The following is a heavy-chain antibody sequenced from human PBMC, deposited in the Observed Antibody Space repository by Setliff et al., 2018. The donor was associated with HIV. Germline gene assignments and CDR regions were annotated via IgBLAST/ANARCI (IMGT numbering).Heavy chain of an antibody. V-gene: IGHV1-69*06. Sequence: ASVKVSCKASGYTFSRYSMNWVRQAPGQGLEWMGRIIPIFGTANYAQKFQGRVTITADKSTSTAYMELSSLRSEDTAVYYCARNPQPTGTPDYYYYYYMDVWGKGTTVTVSS. CDR1: GYTFSRYS. CDR2: IIPIFGTA. D-gene: IGHD1-1*01. J-gene: IGHJ6*03. CDR3: ARNPQPTGTPDYYYYYYMDV.